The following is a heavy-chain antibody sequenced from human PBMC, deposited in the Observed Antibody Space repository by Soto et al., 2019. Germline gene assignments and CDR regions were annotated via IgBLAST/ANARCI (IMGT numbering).Heavy chain of an antibody. D-gene: IGHD6-6*01. CDR3: ARDLTRQSSSHPDY. CDR1: GYTFTSYA. J-gene: IGHJ4*02. V-gene: IGHV1-3*01. Sequence: ASVKVSCKASGYTFTSYAMHWVRQAPGQRLEWMGWINAGNGNTKYAQKFQGRVTITRDTSASTAYMELSSLRSEDTAVYYCARDLTRQSSSHPDYWGQGTLVTVSS. CDR2: INAGNGNT.